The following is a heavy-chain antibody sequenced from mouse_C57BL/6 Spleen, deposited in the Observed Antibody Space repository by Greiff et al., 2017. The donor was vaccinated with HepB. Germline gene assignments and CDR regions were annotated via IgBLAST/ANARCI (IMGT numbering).Heavy chain of an antibody. D-gene: IGHD2-5*01. Sequence: EVKLMESGEGLVKPGGSLKLSCAASGFTFSSYAMSWDRQTPEKRLEWVAYISSGGDYIYYADTVKGRFTISRDNARNTLYLQMSSLKSEDTAMYYCTRGYYSNYEAYFDYWGQGTTLTVSS. CDR3: TRGYYSNYEAYFDY. J-gene: IGHJ2*01. V-gene: IGHV5-9-1*02. CDR1: GFTFSSYA. CDR2: ISSGGDYI.